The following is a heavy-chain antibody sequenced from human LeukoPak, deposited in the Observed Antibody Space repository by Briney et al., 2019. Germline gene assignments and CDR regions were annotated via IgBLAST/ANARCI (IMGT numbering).Heavy chain of an antibody. CDR1: GGSISSTSYF. D-gene: IGHD2-8*01. V-gene: IGHV4-39*01. J-gene: IGHJ4*02. CDR2: IYYSGST. Sequence: PSETLSLTCTVSGGSISSTSYFWGWIRQPPGKGLEWIGTIYYSGSTYNPSLKSRVTISVDTSKNQFSLKLSSVTAADSAVYYCARYTGVNGYYFDYWGQGTLVTVSS. CDR3: ARYTGVNGYYFDY.